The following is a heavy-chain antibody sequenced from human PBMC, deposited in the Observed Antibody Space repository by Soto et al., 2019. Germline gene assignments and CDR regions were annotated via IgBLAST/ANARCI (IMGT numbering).Heavy chain of an antibody. D-gene: IGHD2-2*01. J-gene: IGHJ4*02. CDR1: GFTFTSYI. V-gene: IGHV3-21*01. CDR2: IISSGSDI. CDR3: ARAEPAAPFDY. Sequence: GGSLRLSCAASGFTFTSYIMHWVRQTPGKGLEWVSSIISSGSDIYYADSVKGRFTISRDNAKNSLYLQMNSLRAEDTAVYYCARAEPAAPFDYWGQGTLVTVSS.